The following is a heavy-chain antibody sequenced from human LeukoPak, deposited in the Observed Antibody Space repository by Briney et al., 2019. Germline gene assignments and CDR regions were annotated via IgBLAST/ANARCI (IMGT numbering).Heavy chain of an antibody. J-gene: IGHJ4*02. Sequence: SETLSLTCTVSGGSISSYYWSWIRQPPGKGLEWIGYIYYSGSTNYNPSLKSRVTISVDTSKNQFSLKLSSVTAADTAVYYCARGGVRGATFDYWGQGTLVTVSS. V-gene: IGHV4-59*01. CDR1: GGSISSYY. CDR2: IYYSGST. D-gene: IGHD3-10*01. CDR3: ARGGVRGATFDY.